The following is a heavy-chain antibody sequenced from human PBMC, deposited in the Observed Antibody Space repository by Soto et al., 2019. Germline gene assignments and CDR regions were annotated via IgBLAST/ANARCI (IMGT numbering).Heavy chain of an antibody. D-gene: IGHD3-3*01. V-gene: IGHV4-31*03. CDR2: IYYSGST. Sequence: SETLSLTCTVSGGSISSGGYYWSWIRQHPGKGLEWIGYIYYSGSTYYNPSLKSRVTISVDTSKNQFSLKLSSVTAADTAVYYCARVGGYDFWKAPSYYFDYWGQGTLVTVSS. CDR3: ARVGGYDFWKAPSYYFDY. J-gene: IGHJ4*02. CDR1: GGSISSGGYY.